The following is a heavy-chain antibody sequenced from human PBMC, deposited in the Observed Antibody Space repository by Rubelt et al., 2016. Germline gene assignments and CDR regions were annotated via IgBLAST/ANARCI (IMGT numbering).Heavy chain of an antibody. CDR3: ATHPGVSFYYGMDV. V-gene: IGHV3-23*01. J-gene: IGHJ6*02. CDR1: YG. Sequence: YGMHWVRQAPGKGLEWVSLISGSGTNTYYADSVKGRFTISRDNSKNTLYLQMNSLRAEDTAIYYCATHPGVSFYYGMDVWGQGTTVTVSS. CDR2: ISGSGTNT. D-gene: IGHD7-27*01.